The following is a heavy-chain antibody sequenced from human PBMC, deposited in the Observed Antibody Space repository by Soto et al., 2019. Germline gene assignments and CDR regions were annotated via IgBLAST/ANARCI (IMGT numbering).Heavy chain of an antibody. V-gene: IGHV3-9*01. J-gene: IGHJ4*02. CDR3: AKAFGYSGYDAPFDY. CDR1: GFTCVYYA. D-gene: IGHD5-12*01. Sequence: SQILSYRASGFTCVYYAVHWVRQTPGKGLEWVSGISWNSGSIGYADSVKGRFTISRDNAKNSLYLQMNSLRAEDTALYYCAKAFGYSGYDAPFDYWGQGTLVTVSS. CDR2: ISWNSGSI.